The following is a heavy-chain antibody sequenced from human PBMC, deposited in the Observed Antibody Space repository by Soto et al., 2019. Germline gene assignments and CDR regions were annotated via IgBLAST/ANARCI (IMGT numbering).Heavy chain of an antibody. J-gene: IGHJ4*02. Sequence: QVQLQESGPGLVKPSETLSLTCTVSGGSISSYYWSWIRQPPGKGLEWIGYIYYSGSTNYNPSLKIRVTISVDTSKNQCSLKLSSVPAADTAVYYCVSYIGGIGCRGQGTLVTVCS. CDR3: VSYIGGIGC. CDR1: GGSISSYY. CDR2: IYYSGST. D-gene: IGHD6-19*01. V-gene: IGHV4-59*01.